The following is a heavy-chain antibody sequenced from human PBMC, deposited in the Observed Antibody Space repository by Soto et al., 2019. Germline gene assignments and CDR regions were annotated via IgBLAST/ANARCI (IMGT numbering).Heavy chain of an antibody. J-gene: IGHJ3*02. V-gene: IGHV1-69*12. D-gene: IGHD3-22*01. CDR3: ARGSDDYYDSSGYGRAFDI. CDR2: IIPIFGTA. CDR1: GGTFSSYA. Sequence: QVQLVQSGAEVKKPGSSVKVSCKASGGTFSSYAISWVRQATGQGLEWMGGIIPIFGTANYAQKFQGRVTITADESTSTAYMELSSLRSEDTAVYYCARGSDDYYDSSGYGRAFDIWGQGTMVTVSS.